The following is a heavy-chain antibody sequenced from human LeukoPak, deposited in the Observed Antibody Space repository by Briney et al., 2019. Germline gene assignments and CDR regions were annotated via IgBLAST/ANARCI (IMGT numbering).Heavy chain of an antibody. CDR1: GNSISSGDNY. CDR2: ISHSGST. CDR3: ARDLGDYWSGFRSYFFDY. J-gene: IGHJ4*02. D-gene: IGHD3-3*01. V-gene: IGHV4-39*07. Sequence: PSETLSLTCTVSGNSISSGDNYWGWIRQPPGKGLEWIGSISHSGSTYYNASLKSRVRISVDTSKNQFSLKPSSVTAADTAVYYCARDLGDYWSGFRSYFFDYWGQGTLVTVSS.